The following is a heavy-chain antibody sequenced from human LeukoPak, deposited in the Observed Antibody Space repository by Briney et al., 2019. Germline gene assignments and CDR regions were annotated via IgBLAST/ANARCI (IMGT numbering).Heavy chain of an antibody. Sequence: ASVKVSCKASGYTFTSYYMHWVRQAPGQGLEWMGWINPNSGGTNYAQKFQGWVTMTRDTSISTAYMELSRLRSDDTAVYYCAREESGGDGAFYNQYYFDYWGQGTLVTVSS. V-gene: IGHV1-2*04. J-gene: IGHJ4*02. D-gene: IGHD2/OR15-2a*01. CDR1: GYTFTSYY. CDR2: INPNSGGT. CDR3: AREESGGDGAFYNQYYFDY.